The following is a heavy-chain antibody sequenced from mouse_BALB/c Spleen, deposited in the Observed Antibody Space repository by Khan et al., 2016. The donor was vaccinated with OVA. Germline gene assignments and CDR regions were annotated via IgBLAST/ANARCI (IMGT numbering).Heavy chain of an antibody. CDR1: GYSITSDYA. Sequence: EVKLEESGPGLVKPSQSLSLTCTVTGYSITSDYAWNWIRQFPGNKVEWMGYISYSGRTSYNPSLKSRISITRDTSKNQFFLQLNSVTTEDTATYYCARSVTITTVVATDFDYWGQGTTLTVSS. CDR2: ISYSGRT. D-gene: IGHD1-1*01. V-gene: IGHV3-2*02. J-gene: IGHJ2*01. CDR3: ARSVTITTVVATDFDY.